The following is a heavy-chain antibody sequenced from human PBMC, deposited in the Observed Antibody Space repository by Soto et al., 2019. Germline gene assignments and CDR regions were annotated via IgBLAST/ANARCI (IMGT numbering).Heavy chain of an antibody. CDR1: GYSFTSSW. J-gene: IGHJ5*02. CDR3: ARHHRDDTTGRWLDH. CDR2: IYPDDSDT. V-gene: IGHV5-51*01. D-gene: IGHD3-22*01. Sequence: PGESLQISGKGCGYSFTSSWIGWVRQMPGKGLEWMGFIYPDDSDTRDSASFQGQVTISADKSINTAHLQWSSLKPSDTAMSYCARHHRDDTTGRWLDHWGQGTLVTVSS.